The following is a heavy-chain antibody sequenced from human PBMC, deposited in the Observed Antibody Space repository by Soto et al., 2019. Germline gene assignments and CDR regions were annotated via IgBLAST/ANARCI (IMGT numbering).Heavy chain of an antibody. J-gene: IGHJ5*02. Sequence: AGGSLRLSCAASGFSFSNYALNWVRQAPGKGLEWVSAISGSGGSTYYADSVKGRFTISRDNSKNTLYLQMNSLRAEDTAVYYCAKNAAEGVLRNWFDPWGQGTLVTVSS. CDR3: AKNAAEGVLRNWFDP. CDR1: GFSFSNYA. D-gene: IGHD6-25*01. CDR2: ISGSGGST. V-gene: IGHV3-23*01.